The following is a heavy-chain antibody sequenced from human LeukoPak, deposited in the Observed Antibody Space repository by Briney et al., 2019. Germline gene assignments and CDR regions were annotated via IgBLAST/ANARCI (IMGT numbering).Heavy chain of an antibody. CDR3: AKGPTGDRWYFDL. V-gene: IGHV3-23*01. CDR1: GFTFSSYA. D-gene: IGHD7-27*01. Sequence: GGSLRLSCAASGFTFSSYAMSWVRRAPGKGLEWVSAISGSGGSTYYADSVKGRFTISRDNSKNTLYLQMNSLRAEDTAVYYCAKGPTGDRWYFDLWGRGTLVTVSS. J-gene: IGHJ2*01. CDR2: ISGSGGST.